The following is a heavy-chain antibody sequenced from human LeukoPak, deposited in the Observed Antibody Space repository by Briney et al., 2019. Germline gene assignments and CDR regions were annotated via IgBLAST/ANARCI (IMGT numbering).Heavy chain of an antibody. V-gene: IGHV1-69*06. CDR2: IIPIFGTA. Sequence: SVKVSCKASGGTFSGYAISWVRQAPGQGLEWMGGIIPIFGTANYAQKFQGRVTITADKSTTTAYMELSSLRSEDTAVYYCARSSIIAAAGPYYFDYWGQGTLVTVSS. J-gene: IGHJ4*02. D-gene: IGHD6-13*01. CDR1: GGTFSGYA. CDR3: ARSSIIAAAGPYYFDY.